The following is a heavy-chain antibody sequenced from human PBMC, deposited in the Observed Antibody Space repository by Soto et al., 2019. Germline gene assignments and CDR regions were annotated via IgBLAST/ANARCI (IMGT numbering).Heavy chain of an antibody. CDR2: IIPLFGTA. V-gene: IGHV1-69*13. J-gene: IGHJ4*02. CDR1: GGTFSTYS. Sequence: SVKVSCKASGGTFSTYSIDWVRQAPGQGLEWMGGIIPLFGTAKYAQNFQGRITITADESTNTAYMELRSLRSQDTAVYYCARGVHYDSSGYYYFYWGQGTLVTVSS. D-gene: IGHD3-22*01. CDR3: ARGVHYDSSGYYYFY.